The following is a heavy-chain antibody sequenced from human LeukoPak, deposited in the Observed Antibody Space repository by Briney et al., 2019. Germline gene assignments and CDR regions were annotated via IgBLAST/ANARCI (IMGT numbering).Heavy chain of an antibody. Sequence: GSLTLSCTVSGFTISSNSWSWVRQAPGKGLEWVSFISSGGNTDHSDSVKSRFTISRDNSKNNLYLQMNSLRAEDTAIYYCARWAGEYSRPYDYWGQGT. J-gene: IGHJ4*02. V-gene: IGHV3-53*01. CDR1: GFTISSNS. D-gene: IGHD2-15*01. CDR3: ARWAGEYSRPYDY. CDR2: ISSGGNT.